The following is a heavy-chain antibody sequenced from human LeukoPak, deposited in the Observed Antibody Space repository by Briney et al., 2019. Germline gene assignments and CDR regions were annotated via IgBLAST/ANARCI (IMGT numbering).Heavy chain of an antibody. V-gene: IGHV4-34*01. J-gene: IGHJ4*02. CDR3: ARTLNNYYDSSGYWIDY. CDR2: INHSGST. CDR1: GGSFSGYY. Sequence: PSETLSLTCAVYGGSFSGYYWSWIRQPPGKGLEWIGEINHSGSTNYNPSLKSRVTISVDTSKNQFSLKLSSVTAADTAVYYCARTLNNYYDSSGYWIDYWGQGTLVTVSS. D-gene: IGHD3-22*01.